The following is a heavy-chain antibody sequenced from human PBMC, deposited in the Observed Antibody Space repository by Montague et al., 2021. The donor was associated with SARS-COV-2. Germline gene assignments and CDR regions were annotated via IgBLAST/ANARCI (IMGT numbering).Heavy chain of an antibody. V-gene: IGHV3-33*01. CDR2: IWYDGSNK. CDR3: ARVAPYYYGMDV. CDR1: GFTFSSYG. Sequence: SLRLSCAASGFTFSSYGMHWVRQAPGKGLEWVAVIWYDGSNKYYADSVKGRFTISRDNSKNTLYLQMNSLRAEDTAMYYCARVAPYYYGMDVWGQGTTVTVSS. J-gene: IGHJ6*02.